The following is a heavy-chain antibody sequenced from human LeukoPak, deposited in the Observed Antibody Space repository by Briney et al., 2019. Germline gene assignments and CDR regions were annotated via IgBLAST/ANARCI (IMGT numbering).Heavy chain of an antibody. Sequence: GGSLRLSCAASGFTFSCYEMNWVRQAPGKGLEWVSYISSSGSTIYYADSVKGRFTISRDNSKHTLYLQMNRLRAEDTAVYYCAKRGLAAALFRWGQGTLVTVSS. J-gene: IGHJ4*02. D-gene: IGHD6-13*01. CDR3: AKRGLAAALFR. V-gene: IGHV3-48*03. CDR1: GFTFSCYE. CDR2: ISSSGSTI.